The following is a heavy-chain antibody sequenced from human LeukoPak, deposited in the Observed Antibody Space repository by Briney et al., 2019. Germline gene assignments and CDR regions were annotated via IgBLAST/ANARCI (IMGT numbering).Heavy chain of an antibody. J-gene: IGHJ4*02. CDR1: GFTFISYN. CDR3: ARDVRWDY. CDR2: ISSSSSTM. Sequence: SGGSLRLSCAASGFTFISYNMNWVRQAPGKGLEWVSYISSSSSTMYYADSVKGRFTISRDNAKNSLYLQMNSLRAEDTAVYYCARDVRWDYWGQGTLVTVSS. V-gene: IGHV3-48*01. D-gene: IGHD6-13*01.